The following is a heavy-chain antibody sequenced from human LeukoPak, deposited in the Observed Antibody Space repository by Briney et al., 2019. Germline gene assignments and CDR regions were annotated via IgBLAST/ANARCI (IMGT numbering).Heavy chain of an antibody. J-gene: IGHJ4*02. CDR3: ARGQGDDSSGYSKIDY. Sequence: PSETLYLTCAVYGGSFSGYYWSWIRQPPGKGLEWIGEINHSGSTNYNPSLKSRVTISVDTSKNQFALKLSSVTAADTAVYYCARGQGDDSSGYSKIDYWGQGTLVTVSS. CDR1: GGSFSGYY. V-gene: IGHV4-34*01. CDR2: INHSGST. D-gene: IGHD3-22*01.